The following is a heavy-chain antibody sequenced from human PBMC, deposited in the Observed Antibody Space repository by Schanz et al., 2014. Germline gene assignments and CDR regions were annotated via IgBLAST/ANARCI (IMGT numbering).Heavy chain of an antibody. CDR1: GITFTTNA. D-gene: IGHD2-2*01. J-gene: IGHJ5*02. CDR3: TTVDCSSPSCPP. Sequence: EVQLLESGGALEQPGGSLRLSCAASGITFTTNAMSWVRQPPGKGLEWVSAISGNGGSTYFADSVKGRFTISRDNSDNTLFLQINSLKTEDTAVYYCTTVDCSSPSCPPWGQGTLVTVSS. CDR2: ISGNGGST. V-gene: IGHV3-23*01.